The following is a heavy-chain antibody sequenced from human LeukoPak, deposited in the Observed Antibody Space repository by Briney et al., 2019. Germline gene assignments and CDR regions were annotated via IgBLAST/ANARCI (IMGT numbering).Heavy chain of an antibody. V-gene: IGHV3-48*01. Sequence: PGGSLRLSCAASGFTFSSYSMNWVRQAPGKGLEWISYISPSSTSIYYADSVKGRFTISRDNAEKSLYLQMNSLRAEDTAVYYCARDAASGNNWFDPWGQGTLVTVSP. CDR3: ARDAASGNNWFDP. D-gene: IGHD2-15*01. CDR1: GFTFSSYS. CDR2: ISPSSTSI. J-gene: IGHJ5*02.